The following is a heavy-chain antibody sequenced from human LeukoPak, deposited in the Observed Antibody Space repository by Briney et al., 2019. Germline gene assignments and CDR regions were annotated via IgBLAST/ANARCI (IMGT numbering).Heavy chain of an antibody. CDR1: GFTFGGYA. D-gene: IGHD1-1*01. V-gene: IGHV3-49*03. CDR3: TSERGAYNLYDY. Sequence: GGSLRLSCTASGFTFGGYAMSWIRQAPGKGLEWVGFIRSKAYGETADYAECVKGGFTISRDDSKAIAYLQMNSLNTEDTAVYHCTSERGAYNLYDYWGQGTLVTVSS. J-gene: IGHJ4*02. CDR2: IRSKAYGETA.